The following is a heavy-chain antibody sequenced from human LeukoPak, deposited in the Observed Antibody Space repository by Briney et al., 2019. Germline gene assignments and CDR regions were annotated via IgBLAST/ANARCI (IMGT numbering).Heavy chain of an antibody. Sequence: APVKVSCKASGYTFTSYDINWVRQATGQGLEWMGWMNPNSGNTGYAQKFQGRVTMTRNTSISTAYMELSSLRSEDTAVYYCARAGDSGSLFDPWGQGTLVTVSS. CDR3: ARAGDSGSLFDP. CDR1: GYTFTSYD. D-gene: IGHD1-26*01. CDR2: MNPNSGNT. J-gene: IGHJ5*02. V-gene: IGHV1-8*01.